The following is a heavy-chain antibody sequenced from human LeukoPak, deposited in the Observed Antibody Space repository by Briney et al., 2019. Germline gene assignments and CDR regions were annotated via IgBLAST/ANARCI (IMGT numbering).Heavy chain of an antibody. CDR3: ARDRYGVVLYNWFDP. CDR2: IIPIFGTA. J-gene: IGHJ5*02. Sequence: ASVKVSCKASGGTFSSYAISWVRQAPGQGLEWMGGIIPIFGTANYAQKFQGRVTITADESTSTAYMELSSLRSEDTAVYYCARDRYGVVLYNWFDPWGQGTQVTVSS. D-gene: IGHD3-3*01. V-gene: IGHV1-69*13. CDR1: GGTFSSYA.